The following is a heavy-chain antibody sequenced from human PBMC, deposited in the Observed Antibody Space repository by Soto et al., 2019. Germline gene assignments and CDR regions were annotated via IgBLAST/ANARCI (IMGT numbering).Heavy chain of an antibody. J-gene: IGHJ6*02. CDR2: IIPILGIA. CDR3: ARDTLVVPAPNDYYYGMDV. Sequence: QVQLVQSGAEVKKPGSSVKVSCKASGGTFSSYTISWVRQAPGQGLEWMGSIIPILGIANYSQKFQGRVTITADKSTSTAYMELSRLRSEDTAVYYCARDTLVVPAPNDYYYGMDVWGQGTTVTVSS. V-gene: IGHV1-69*08. CDR1: GGTFSSYT. D-gene: IGHD2-2*01.